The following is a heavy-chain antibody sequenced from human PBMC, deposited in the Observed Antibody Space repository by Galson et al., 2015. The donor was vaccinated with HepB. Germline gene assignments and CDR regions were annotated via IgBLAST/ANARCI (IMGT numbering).Heavy chain of an antibody. D-gene: IGHD3-16*01. J-gene: IGHJ4*02. CDR3: ARDPPGEGDFDY. V-gene: IGHV3-48*01. CDR2: IGTSDNDI. CDR1: GFTFSTYG. Sequence: SLRLSCAASGFTFSTYGMNWVRQAPGKGLEWVSYIGTSDNDIYYADSVKGRFTISSDNAKNSLYLQMNSLRAEDTAVYYCARDPPGEGDFDYWGQGTLVTVSS.